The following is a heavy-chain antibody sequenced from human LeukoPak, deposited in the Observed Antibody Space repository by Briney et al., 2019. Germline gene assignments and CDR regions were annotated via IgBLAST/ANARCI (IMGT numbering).Heavy chain of an antibody. D-gene: IGHD4-11*01. CDR1: GGSISSGSYY. CDR3: ARALDYSNHGWFDP. Sequence: SQTLSLTCTVSGGSISSGSYYWSWIRQPAGKGLEWIGRIYTSGSTNYNPSLKSRVTISVDTSKNQFSLKLSSVTAADTAVYYCARALDYSNHGWFDPWGRGTLVTVSS. CDR2: IYTSGST. J-gene: IGHJ5*02. V-gene: IGHV4-61*02.